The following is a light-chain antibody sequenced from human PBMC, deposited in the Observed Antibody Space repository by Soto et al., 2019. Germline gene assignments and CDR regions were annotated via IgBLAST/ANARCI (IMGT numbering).Light chain of an antibody. Sequence: EIMMTQSPATLSVSPGEGATLSCRASQSVSSHIAWYQQKPGQAPRLLIYGASIRATGIPARISGSGSGTEFTLTISSLQSEDFAVYYCQQYNNWPRTFGQGTKVDI. CDR3: QQYNNWPRT. V-gene: IGKV3-15*01. CDR2: GAS. CDR1: QSVSSH. J-gene: IGKJ1*01.